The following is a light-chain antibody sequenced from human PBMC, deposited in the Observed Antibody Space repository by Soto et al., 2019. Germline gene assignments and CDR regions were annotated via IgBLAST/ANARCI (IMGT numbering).Light chain of an antibody. CDR3: CAYAGSHVV. Sequence: QSALTQPASVSGSPGQSITISCTGTSSDVGSYNLVSWYQQHPGKAPKLMIYEGSKRPSGVSNRFSGSKSGTTASLTISGLQDEDEADYYCCAYAGSHVVFGGGTRLTVL. V-gene: IGLV2-23*01. J-gene: IGLJ2*01. CDR2: EGS. CDR1: SSDVGSYNL.